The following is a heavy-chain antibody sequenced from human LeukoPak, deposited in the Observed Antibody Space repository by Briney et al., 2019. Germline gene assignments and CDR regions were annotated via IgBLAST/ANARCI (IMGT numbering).Heavy chain of an antibody. CDR2: IYYSGGT. D-gene: IGHD1-26*01. Sequence: PSETLSLTCTVSGGSISSGGYYWSWIRQRPGKGLEWIGYIYYSGGTYYNPSLKSRVTISVDTSKNQFSLKLSSVTAADTAVYYCARGGKVWFDPWGQGTLVTVSS. CDR1: GGSISSGGYY. CDR3: ARGGKVWFDP. J-gene: IGHJ5*02. V-gene: IGHV4-31*03.